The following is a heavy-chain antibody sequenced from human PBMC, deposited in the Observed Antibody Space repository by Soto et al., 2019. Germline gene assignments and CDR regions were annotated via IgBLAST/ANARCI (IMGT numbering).Heavy chain of an antibody. Sequence: ASVKVSCKVSGYTLTELSMHWVRQAPGKGLEWMGGFDPEDGETIYAQKFQGRVTMTGDTSTDTAYMELSSLRSEDTAVYYCATSRLLLWFGELSEFDPWGQGTLVTVSS. V-gene: IGHV1-24*01. D-gene: IGHD3-10*01. CDR3: ATSRLLLWFGELSEFDP. J-gene: IGHJ5*02. CDR2: FDPEDGET. CDR1: GYTLTELS.